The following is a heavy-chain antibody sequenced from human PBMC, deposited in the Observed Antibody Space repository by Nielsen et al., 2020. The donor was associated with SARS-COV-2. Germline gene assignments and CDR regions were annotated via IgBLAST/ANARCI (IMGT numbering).Heavy chain of an antibody. CDR3: ARVYGDYPDY. V-gene: IGHV4-59*12. CDR2: IHYSGST. Sequence: SETLSLTCTVSGGSINNNYWTWIRQPPGKGLEWIGYIHYSGSTNYNPSLKSRVTISVDTSKNQFSLKLSSVTAADTAVYYCARVYGDYPDYWGQGTLVTVSS. CDR1: GGSINNNY. J-gene: IGHJ4*02. D-gene: IGHD4-17*01.